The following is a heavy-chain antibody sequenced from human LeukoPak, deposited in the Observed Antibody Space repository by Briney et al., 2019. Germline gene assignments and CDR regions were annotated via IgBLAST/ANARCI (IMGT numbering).Heavy chain of an antibody. CDR1: GGTFSSYP. CDR3: ARQAVAELDAFDI. Sequence: VASVKVSCKASGGTFSSYPISWVRQAPGQGLEWMGGIIPIFGTANYAQKFQGRVTITTDESTSTAYMELSSLRSEDTAVYYCARQAVAELDAFDIWGQGTMVTVSS. J-gene: IGHJ3*02. V-gene: IGHV1-69*05. D-gene: IGHD6-19*01. CDR2: IIPIFGTA.